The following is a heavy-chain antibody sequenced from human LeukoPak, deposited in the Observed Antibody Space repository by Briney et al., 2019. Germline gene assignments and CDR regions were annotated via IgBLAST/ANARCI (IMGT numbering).Heavy chain of an antibody. D-gene: IGHD2-15*01. J-gene: IGHJ6*02. CDR3: AKEKYCSGGSCYSAHYYYYGMDV. CDR1: GFTFDGYA. Sequence: PGGSLRLSCAASGFTFDGYAMQWVRQAPGKGLEWVSGISWNSGSIGYADSVKGRFTISRDNAKSSLYLQMNSLRAEDTALYYCAKEKYCSGGSCYSAHYYYYGMDVWGQGTTVTVSS. CDR2: ISWNSGSI. V-gene: IGHV3-9*01.